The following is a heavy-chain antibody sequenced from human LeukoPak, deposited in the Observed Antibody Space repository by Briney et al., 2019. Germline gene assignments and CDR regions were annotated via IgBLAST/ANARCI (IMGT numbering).Heavy chain of an antibody. V-gene: IGHV3-53*01. Sequence: GGSLRLSCAASGFTFNNAWMSWVRQAPGKGLEWVSVIYSGGSTYYADSVKGRFTISRDNSKNTLYLQMNSLRAEDTAVYYCARDRGRNTGPSRYYYYGMDVWGQGTTVTVSS. CDR2: IYSGGST. CDR3: ARDRGRNTGPSRYYYYGMDV. CDR1: GFTFNNAW. J-gene: IGHJ6*02. D-gene: IGHD3-16*02.